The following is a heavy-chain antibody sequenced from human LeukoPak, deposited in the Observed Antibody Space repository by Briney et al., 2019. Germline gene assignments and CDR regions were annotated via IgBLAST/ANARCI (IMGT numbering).Heavy chain of an antibody. Sequence: GESLKISCKGSGYSFTSYWIGWVRQMPGKGLEWMGIIYPGDSDTRYRPSFQGQVTISADKSISTAYLQWSSLKASDTAMYYCARVGYYGSGSYSPTDYWGQGTLVTVSS. CDR3: ARVGYYGSGSYSPTDY. J-gene: IGHJ4*02. V-gene: IGHV5-51*01. D-gene: IGHD3-10*01. CDR2: IYPGDSDT. CDR1: GYSFTSYW.